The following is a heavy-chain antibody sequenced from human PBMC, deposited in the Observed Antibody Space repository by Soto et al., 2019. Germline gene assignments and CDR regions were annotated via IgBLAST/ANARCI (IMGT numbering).Heavy chain of an antibody. D-gene: IGHD1-26*01. CDR3: AREFQLPPGNWFDP. V-gene: IGHV3-7*03. Sequence: GGSLRLSCAASGFRFGIYWMSWVRQAPGTGLERVADIKGDGSETYYVESVKGRFTISRDNAKNSLYLQMNNLRAEDTAVYYCAREFQLPPGNWFDPWGQGTLVTVSS. CDR1: GFRFGIYW. J-gene: IGHJ5*02. CDR2: IKGDGSET.